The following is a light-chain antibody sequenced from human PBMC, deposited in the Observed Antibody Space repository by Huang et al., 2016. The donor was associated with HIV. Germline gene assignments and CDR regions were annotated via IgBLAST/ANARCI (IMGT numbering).Light chain of an antibody. CDR2: DAS. CDR3: QQRSNWPPIT. Sequence: EIVLTQSPTTLSLSPGERATLSCRASQSVNRYLAWYQQKPGQAPRLLIYDASNRATGIPGRFSGSGSGTDFTLTIRCLEPEDFAVYYCQQRSNWPPITFGQGTRLEIK. CDR1: QSVNRY. V-gene: IGKV3-11*01. J-gene: IGKJ5*01.